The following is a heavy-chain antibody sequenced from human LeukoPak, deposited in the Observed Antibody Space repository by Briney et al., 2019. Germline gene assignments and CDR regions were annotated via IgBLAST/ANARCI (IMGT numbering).Heavy chain of an antibody. CDR1: GFTFSNYG. V-gene: IGHV3-30*18. CDR3: AKSPAALYGEYYFDY. D-gene: IGHD3-10*01. J-gene: IGHJ4*02. Sequence: GGSLRLSCGASGFTFSNYGMHWVRQAPGKGLEWVAVISYDGISKYYADSVKGRFTISRDNSKNTLSLQMNSVTAEDTAVYYCAKSPAALYGEYYFDYWGQGTLVTVSS. CDR2: ISYDGISK.